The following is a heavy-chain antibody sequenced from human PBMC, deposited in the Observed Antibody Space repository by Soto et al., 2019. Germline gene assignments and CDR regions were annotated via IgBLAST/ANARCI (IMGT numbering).Heavy chain of an antibody. J-gene: IGHJ5*02. V-gene: IGHV4-31*03. CDR2: IYYSGST. CDR3: ARDRGRTGTDNWFDP. CDR1: GGSISSGGYY. Sequence: SETLSLTCTVSGGSISSGGYYWSWIRQHPGKGLEWIGYIYYSGSTYYNPSLKGRVTISVDTSKNQFSLKLSSVTAADTAVYYCARDRGRTGTDNWFDPWGQGTLVTVSS. D-gene: IGHD1-7*01.